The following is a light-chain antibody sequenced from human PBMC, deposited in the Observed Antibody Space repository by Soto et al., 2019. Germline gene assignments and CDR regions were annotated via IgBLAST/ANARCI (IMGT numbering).Light chain of an antibody. J-gene: IGKJ1*01. V-gene: IGKV1-5*03. Sequence: DIQMTQSPSTLSASVGDRVTITCRASQSISSWLAWYQHKPAKAPKLLIHKASSLESGVPLRFSGSGSGTEFTITISSLQPDDFATYYCQQYYSYWTFGQGTKVEI. CDR3: QQYYSYWT. CDR2: KAS. CDR1: QSISSW.